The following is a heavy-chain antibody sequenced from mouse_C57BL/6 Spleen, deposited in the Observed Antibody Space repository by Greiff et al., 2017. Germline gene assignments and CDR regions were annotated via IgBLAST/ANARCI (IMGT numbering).Heavy chain of an antibody. CDR1: GYTFTSYW. V-gene: IGHV1-59*01. J-gene: IGHJ2*01. CDR2: IDTSDSYT. D-gene: IGHD2-13*01. CDR3: ARRGLDYLDY. Sequence: VQLQQPGAELVRPGTSVKLSCKASGYTFTSYWMPWVKQRPGQGLEWIGVIDTSDSYTNYNQKFKGKDTLTVDTSSSTAYMLLSSLTSEDSAVYYCARRGLDYLDYWGQGTTLTVSS.